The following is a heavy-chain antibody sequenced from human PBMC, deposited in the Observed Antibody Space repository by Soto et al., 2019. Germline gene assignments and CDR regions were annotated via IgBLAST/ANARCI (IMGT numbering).Heavy chain of an antibody. CDR1: GGSISSYY. J-gene: IGHJ5*02. V-gene: IGHV4-59*01. CDR3: ARSDYYDILTGFRGHLFDP. D-gene: IGHD3-9*01. Sequence: QVQLQESGPGLVKPSETLSLTCTVSGGSISSYYWSWIRQPPGKGLEWIGYIYYSGSTNYNPSLKSRVTISVDTSKNQFSLKLSSVTAADTAVYYCARSDYYDILTGFRGHLFDPWGQGTLVTVSS. CDR2: IYYSGST.